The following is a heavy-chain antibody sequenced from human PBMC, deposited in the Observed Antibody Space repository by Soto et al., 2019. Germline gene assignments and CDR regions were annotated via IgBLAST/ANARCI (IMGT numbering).Heavy chain of an antibody. CDR3: ARGLHSDSSGWYFDY. D-gene: IGHD6-19*01. J-gene: IGHJ4*02. CDR2: MNPNSGNT. Sequence: EASVKVSCKASGYTFTIYDINWVRQATGQGLEWMGWMNPNSGNTGYAQKFQGRVAMTRNTSISTAYMELSSLRSEDTAVYYCARGLHSDSSGWYFDYWGQGTLVTVSS. CDR1: GYTFTIYD. V-gene: IGHV1-8*01.